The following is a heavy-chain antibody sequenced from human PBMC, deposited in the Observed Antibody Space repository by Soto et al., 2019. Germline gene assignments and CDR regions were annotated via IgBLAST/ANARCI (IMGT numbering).Heavy chain of an antibody. CDR3: ARYSGSYGYYYGMDV. V-gene: IGHV4-31*03. CDR2: IYYSGST. Sequence: QVQLQESGPGLVKPSQTLSLTCTVSGGSISSGGYYWSWIRQHPGKGLEWIGYIYYSGSTYYNPSRKGRVTTSVDTSKNQFSLKLSSVTAADTAVYYCARYSGSYGYYYGMDVWGQGTTVTVSS. J-gene: IGHJ6*02. D-gene: IGHD1-26*01. CDR1: GGSISSGGYY.